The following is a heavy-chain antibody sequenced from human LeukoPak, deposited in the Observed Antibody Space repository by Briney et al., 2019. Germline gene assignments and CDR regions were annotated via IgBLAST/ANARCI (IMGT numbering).Heavy chain of an antibody. CDR1: GYTFTGYY. D-gene: IGHD4-23*01. CDR2: INPNSGGT. Sequence: ASVKLSCKASGYTFTGYYMHWVRQAPGQGLEWMGWINPNSGGTNYAQKFQGRVTMTRDTSISTAYMELSRLRSDDTAVYYCARDNSVEDTAWWFDPWGQGTLVTVSS. J-gene: IGHJ5*02. V-gene: IGHV1-2*02. CDR3: ARDNSVEDTAWWFDP.